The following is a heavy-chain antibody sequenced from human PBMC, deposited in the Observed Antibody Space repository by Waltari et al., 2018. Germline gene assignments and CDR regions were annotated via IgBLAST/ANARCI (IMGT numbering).Heavy chain of an antibody. CDR1: GFSFDDYA. V-gene: IGHV3-43D*04. Sequence: EVQLVESGGAVVQPGGSLRLSCAASGFSFDDYAMHWVRQAPGKGLEWVSLITWDGGDTFFADAVKGRFTVSRDNSKNSLYLQMNNLRPEDTALYFCATETPLQLRFPGVSVDWGQGTLVTVSS. CDR3: ATETPLQLRFPGVSVD. J-gene: IGHJ4*02. D-gene: IGHD3-3*01. CDR2: ITWDGGDT.